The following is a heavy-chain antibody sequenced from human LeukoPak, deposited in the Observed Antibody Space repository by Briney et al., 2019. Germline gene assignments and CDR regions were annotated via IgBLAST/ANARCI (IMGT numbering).Heavy chain of an antibody. CDR1: GGSFSGYY. CDR2: IYHSGST. Sequence: PSETLSLTCAVYGGSFSGYYWSWIRQPPGKGLEWIGEIYHSGSTNYNPSLKSRVTISVDKSKNQFSLKLSSVTAADTAVYYCANSGYASAFDYWGQGTLVTVSS. D-gene: IGHD5-12*01. CDR3: ANSGYASAFDY. J-gene: IGHJ4*02. V-gene: IGHV4-34*01.